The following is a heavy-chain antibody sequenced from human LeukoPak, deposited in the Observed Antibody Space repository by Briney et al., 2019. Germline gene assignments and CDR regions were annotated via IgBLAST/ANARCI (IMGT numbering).Heavy chain of an antibody. J-gene: IGHJ4*02. CDR3: ARGQPGYYYDSSGYSH. CDR2: INHSGST. CDR1: GGSFSGYY. V-gene: IGHV4-34*01. D-gene: IGHD3-22*01. Sequence: MSSETLSLTCAVYGGSFSGYYWSWIRQPPGKGLEWIGEINHSGSTNYNPSLKSRVTISVDTSKNQFSLKLSSVTAADTAVYYCARGQPGYYYDSSGYSHWGQEPLVPVSS.